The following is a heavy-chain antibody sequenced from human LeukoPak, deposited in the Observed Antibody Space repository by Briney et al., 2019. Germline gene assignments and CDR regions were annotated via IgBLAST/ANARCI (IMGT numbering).Heavy chain of an antibody. Sequence: PGGSLRLSCAASGFTFSSYGMHWVRQAPGKGLEWVAVISYDGSNKYYADSVKGRFTISRDNSKNTLYLQMNSLRAEDTAVYYCAKDRGYVNDYWGQGTLVTVSS. V-gene: IGHV3-30*18. J-gene: IGHJ4*02. CDR1: GFTFSSYG. CDR2: ISYDGSNK. D-gene: IGHD6-25*01. CDR3: AKDRGYVNDY.